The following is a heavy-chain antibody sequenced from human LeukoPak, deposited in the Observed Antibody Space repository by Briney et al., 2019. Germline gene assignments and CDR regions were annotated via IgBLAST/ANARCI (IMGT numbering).Heavy chain of an antibody. CDR1: GYTFTTYG. J-gene: IGHJ6*03. D-gene: IGHD6-19*01. Sequence: ASVKVSCKASGYTFTTYGFTWVRQAPGQGLEWMGWISAHNGNTNYAQKLQGRVTMTTDTSTSTAYMEVRSLRSDDTAVYYCARSDSSGRYGGYYYYYMDVWGKGTTVTVSS. V-gene: IGHV1-18*01. CDR3: ARSDSSGRYGGYYYYYMDV. CDR2: ISAHNGNT.